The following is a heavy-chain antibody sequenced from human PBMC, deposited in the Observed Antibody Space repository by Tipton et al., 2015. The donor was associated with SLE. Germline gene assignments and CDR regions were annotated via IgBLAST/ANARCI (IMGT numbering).Heavy chain of an antibody. Sequence: QLVQSGAEVQRAGESLKISCKGYGYSFGSYWIAWVRQMPGKGLEWMAVIYPGDSETRYSPSFQGHVTISADKSITTAFLQWTSLKASDSAIYYCARLSGSGTSPDYYYGMDFWGQGTTVTISS. V-gene: IGHV5-51*03. CDR2: IYPGDSET. D-gene: IGHD3-10*01. CDR1: GYSFGSYW. CDR3: ARLSGSGTSPDYYYGMDF. J-gene: IGHJ6*02.